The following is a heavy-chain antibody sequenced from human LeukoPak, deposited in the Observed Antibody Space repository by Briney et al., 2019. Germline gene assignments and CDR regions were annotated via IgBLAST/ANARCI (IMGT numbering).Heavy chain of an antibody. CDR1: GFTFSSYW. CDR3: ARSGRWELLGPSDY. J-gene: IGHJ4*02. CDR2: IKQDGSEK. V-gene: IGHV3-7*01. Sequence: GGSLRLSCAASGFTFSSYWMSWVRQAPGKGLEWVANIKQDGSEKHYVDSVKGRFTISRDNAKNSLYLQMNSLRAEDTAVYYCARSGRWELLGPSDYWGQGTLVTVSS. D-gene: IGHD1-26*01.